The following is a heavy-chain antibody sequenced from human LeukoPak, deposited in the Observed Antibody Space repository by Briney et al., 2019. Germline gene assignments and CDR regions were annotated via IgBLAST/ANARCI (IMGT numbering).Heavy chain of an antibody. J-gene: IGHJ5*02. Sequence: GGSLRLSCAASGFTFDDYAMHWVRQAPGKGLEWVVGISWNSGNIGYADSVKGRFTISRDNAKNSLYLQMNSRRAEDTALYYCAKDPDSGWYRDWFDPWGQGTLVTVSS. CDR2: ISWNSGNI. V-gene: IGHV3-9*01. CDR1: GFTFDDYA. D-gene: IGHD6-13*01. CDR3: AKDPDSGWYRDWFDP.